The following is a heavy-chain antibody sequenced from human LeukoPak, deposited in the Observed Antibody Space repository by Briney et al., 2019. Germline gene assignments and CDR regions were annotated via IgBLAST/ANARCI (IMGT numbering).Heavy chain of an antibody. V-gene: IGHV4-38-2*02. CDR3: ARDRYWNPNYFDY. Sequence: PSETLSLTCTVSGYSISSGYYWGWIRQPPGKGLEWIGSIYHSGSTYYNPSLKSRVTISVDTSKNQFSLKLSSVTAADTAVYYCARDRYWNPNYFDYWGQGTLVTVSS. D-gene: IGHD1-1*01. J-gene: IGHJ4*02. CDR2: IYHSGST. CDR1: GYSISSGYY.